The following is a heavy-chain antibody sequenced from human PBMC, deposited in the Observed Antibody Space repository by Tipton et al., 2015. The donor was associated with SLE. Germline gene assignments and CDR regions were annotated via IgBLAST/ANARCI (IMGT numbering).Heavy chain of an antibody. D-gene: IGHD1-14*01. CDR3: ARDHGPDGAFDI. CDR2: ISSSSSYI. Sequence: SLRLSCAASGFTFSSYSMNWVRQAPGKGLEWVSSISSSSSYIYYADSVKGRFTISRDNAKNSLYLQMNSLRAEDTAVYYCARDHGPDGAFDIWGQGTMVTVSS. CDR1: GFTFSSYS. V-gene: IGHV3-21*04. J-gene: IGHJ3*02.